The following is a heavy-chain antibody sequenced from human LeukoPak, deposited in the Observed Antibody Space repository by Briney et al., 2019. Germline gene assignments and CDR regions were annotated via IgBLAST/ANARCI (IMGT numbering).Heavy chain of an antibody. CDR2: IYHNGRT. Sequence: SSETLSLTCSVSGTSFSNDYWSWVRQAPGMGLEWIGYIYHNGRTNYSPSLKSRITMSIDTSQKKFSLKVISVTAADTAVYFCARGHSYVWHVWGPGTLVTVSS. D-gene: IGHD3-16*01. V-gene: IGHV4-59*01. J-gene: IGHJ4*02. CDR1: GTSFSNDY. CDR3: ARGHSYVWHV.